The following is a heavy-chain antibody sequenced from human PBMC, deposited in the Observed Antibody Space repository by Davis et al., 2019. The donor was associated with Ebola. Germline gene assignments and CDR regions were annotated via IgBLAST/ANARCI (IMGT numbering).Heavy chain of an antibody. Sequence: PGGSLRLSCVASGFTFSSYGMHWVRQAPGKGLEWVAVISYDGSNKYYADSVKGRFTISRDNSKNTLNLQMSSLRAEDTAVYYCARDSDDYSFDYWGQGTLVTVSS. D-gene: IGHD4-11*01. J-gene: IGHJ4*02. V-gene: IGHV3-30*19. CDR3: ARDSDDYSFDY. CDR1: GFTFSSYG. CDR2: ISYDGSNK.